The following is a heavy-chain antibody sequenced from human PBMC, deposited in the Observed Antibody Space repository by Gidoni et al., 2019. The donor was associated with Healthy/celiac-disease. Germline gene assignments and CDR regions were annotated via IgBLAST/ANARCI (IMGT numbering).Heavy chain of an antibody. J-gene: IGHJ4*02. CDR1: GGSISSYY. CDR3: ARASRVGAAMIDY. D-gene: IGHD2-2*01. V-gene: IGHV4-59*01. CDR2: IYYSGST. Sequence: QVQLQESGPGLVKHSETLSITCTVSGGSISSYYWSWIRQPPGKGLEWIGYIYYSGSTNYNPSLKSRVTISVDTSKNQFSLKLSSVTAADTAVYYCARASRVGAAMIDYWGQGTLVTVSS.